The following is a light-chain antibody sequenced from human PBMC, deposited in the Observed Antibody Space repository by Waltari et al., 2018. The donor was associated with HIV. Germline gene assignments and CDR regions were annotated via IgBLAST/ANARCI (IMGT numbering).Light chain of an antibody. Sequence: DTHLTQSPSFLSASVGDRVTITCRASQGISSYLSWYQQKSGKAPKLLIYTASTLQSGVPSRFSGSGSGTECTLTICILQPEDFATDYCQQLNSYPRTFGQGTKVEIK. CDR3: QQLNSYPRT. CDR2: TAS. J-gene: IGKJ1*01. V-gene: IGKV1-9*01. CDR1: QGISSY.